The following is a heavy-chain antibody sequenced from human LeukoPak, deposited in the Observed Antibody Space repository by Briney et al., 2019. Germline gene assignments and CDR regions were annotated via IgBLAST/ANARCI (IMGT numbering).Heavy chain of an antibody. V-gene: IGHV1-2*06. CDR3: AREGVQNDAFDI. J-gene: IGHJ3*02. CDR2: INPNSGGT. D-gene: IGHD1-1*01. CDR1: GYTFTGYY. Sequence: ASVKVSCKASGYTFTGYYMHWVRQAPGQGLERMGRINPNSGGTNYAQKFQGRVTMTRDTSISTAYMELSRLRSDDTAVYYCAREGVQNDAFDIWGQGTMVTVSS.